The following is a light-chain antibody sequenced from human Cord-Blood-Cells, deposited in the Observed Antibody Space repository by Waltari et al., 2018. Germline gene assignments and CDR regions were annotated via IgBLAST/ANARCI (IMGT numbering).Light chain of an antibody. J-gene: IGKJ1*01. V-gene: IGKV3-15*01. CDR1: PSVRSN. Sequence: EIVMTQTPATLSVSPGERATLSCSASPSVRSNLAGHQQTPGQAPRLLIYGASTKATGIPAKYSGSGAGTELTLTISSLLSEDVAVYYRQQYNNWWTFGQGTKVGIK. CDR3: QQYNNWWT. CDR2: GAS.